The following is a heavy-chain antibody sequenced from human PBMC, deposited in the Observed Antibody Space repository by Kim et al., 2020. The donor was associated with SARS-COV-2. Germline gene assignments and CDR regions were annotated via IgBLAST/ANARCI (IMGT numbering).Heavy chain of an antibody. CDR3: LGGLYFVH. CDR1: GYFFTSDS. V-gene: IGHV1-3*01. D-gene: IGHD2-15*01. J-gene: IGHJ4*02. CDR2: IDGGSGNT. Sequence: ASVKVSCKASGYFFTSDSVQWVRQAPGQGLEWMGGIDGGSGNTIYSQKFQGRVTFTTDTSASTAYMELSFLRSEDSAVYYCLGGLYFVHWGPGPLVTVPS.